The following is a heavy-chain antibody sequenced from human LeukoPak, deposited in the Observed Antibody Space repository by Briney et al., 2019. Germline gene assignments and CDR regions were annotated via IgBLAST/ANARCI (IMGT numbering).Heavy chain of an antibody. V-gene: IGHV4-39*07. D-gene: IGHD1-26*01. Sequence: SETLSLTCTVSGGSISSSSYYWGWIRQPPGKGLEWIGYISSTGSTYYNLSLKSRLSISSDTSKNQFSLNLSSVTAADTAVFYCARLGLTQDAFDIWGQGTVVTVSS. J-gene: IGHJ3*02. CDR3: ARLGLTQDAFDI. CDR2: ISSTGST. CDR1: GGSISSSSYY.